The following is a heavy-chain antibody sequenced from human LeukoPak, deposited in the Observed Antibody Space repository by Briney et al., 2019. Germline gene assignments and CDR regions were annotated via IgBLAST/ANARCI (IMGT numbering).Heavy chain of an antibody. J-gene: IGHJ5*02. CDR2: ISGSGGST. V-gene: IGHV3-23*01. CDR1: GFTFSSYS. D-gene: IGHD3-9*01. CDR3: ARDALQLTGNYVTRWWFDP. Sequence: PGGSLRLSCAASGFTFSSYSMNWVRQAPGKGLEWVSAISGSGGSTYYADSVKGRFTISRDNAKNSLYLQMNSLSAEDTAFYYCARDALQLTGNYVTRWWFDPWGQGTLVTVSS.